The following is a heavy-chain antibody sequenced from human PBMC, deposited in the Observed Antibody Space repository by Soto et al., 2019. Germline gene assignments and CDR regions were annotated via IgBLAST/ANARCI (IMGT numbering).Heavy chain of an antibody. Sequence: GGSLRLSCAASGFTFSSYEMNWVRQAPGKGLGWVSYISSSGSTIYYADSVKGRFTISRDNAKNSLYLQMNSLRAEDTAVYYCARSYPLGYCSGGSCYSYYYYGMDVWGQGTTVTVSS. D-gene: IGHD2-15*01. CDR1: GFTFSSYE. J-gene: IGHJ6*02. CDR3: ARSYPLGYCSGGSCYSYYYYGMDV. CDR2: ISSSGSTI. V-gene: IGHV3-48*03.